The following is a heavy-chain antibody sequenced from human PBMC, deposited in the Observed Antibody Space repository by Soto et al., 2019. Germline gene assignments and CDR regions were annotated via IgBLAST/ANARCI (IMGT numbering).Heavy chain of an antibody. Sequence: PGGSLRLSCAASGFTFSCYTMNWVRQAPGKGLEWVSSISSSSRYIYYADSVRGRFIISRDDATNSLYLQMNSLRDEATAVYYFASDRCRGGSCSESNGFDLWGQGTMVTVSS. CDR3: ASDRCRGGSCSESNGFDL. CDR1: GFTFSCYT. J-gene: IGHJ3*01. V-gene: IGHV3-21*01. D-gene: IGHD2-15*01. CDR2: ISSSSRYI.